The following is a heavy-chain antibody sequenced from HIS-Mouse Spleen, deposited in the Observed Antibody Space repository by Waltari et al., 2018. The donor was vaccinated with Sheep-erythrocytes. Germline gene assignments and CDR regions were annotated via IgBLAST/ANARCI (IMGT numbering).Heavy chain of an antibody. CDR3: AKDLVVITRGAFDI. Sequence: EVQLLESGGGLVQPGGSLRLSCAASGFTFRGYARIWVRPAPGKGLEWVSAISGSGGSTYYADSVKGRFTISRDNSKNTLYLQMNSLRAEDTAVYYCAKDLVVITRGAFDIWGQGTMVTVSS. V-gene: IGHV3-23*01. CDR2: ISGSGGST. J-gene: IGHJ3*02. CDR1: GFTFRGYA. D-gene: IGHD3-22*01.